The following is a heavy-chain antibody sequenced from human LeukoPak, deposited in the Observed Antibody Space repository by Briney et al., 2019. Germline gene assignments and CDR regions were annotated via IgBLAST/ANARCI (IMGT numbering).Heavy chain of an antibody. CDR3: VRDYYGSGNYPTGWFDP. CDR2: IYPGDSDT. CDR1: GYSFTSYW. V-gene: IGHV5-51*01. Sequence: HGESLKISCKGSGYSFTSYWIGWVRQMPGKGLEWMGIIYPGDSDTRYSPSFQGQVTISADKSISTAYLQWSSLKASDTAIYYCVRDYYGSGNYPTGWFDPWGQGTLVTVSS. J-gene: IGHJ5*02. D-gene: IGHD3-10*01.